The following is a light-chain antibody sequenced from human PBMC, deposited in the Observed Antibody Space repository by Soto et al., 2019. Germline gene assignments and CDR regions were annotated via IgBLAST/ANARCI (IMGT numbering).Light chain of an antibody. J-gene: IGKJ3*01. CDR2: DAS. CDR3: QQYDNLHSFP. Sequence: DIQMTQSPSSLSASVGDRVTITCQASQDISNYLNWYQQKPGKAPKLLIYDASNLETGVPSRFSGSGSGTDLTFTISSLQPEDIATYYCQQYDNLHSFPFGPGTKVDIK. CDR1: QDISNY. V-gene: IGKV1-33*01.